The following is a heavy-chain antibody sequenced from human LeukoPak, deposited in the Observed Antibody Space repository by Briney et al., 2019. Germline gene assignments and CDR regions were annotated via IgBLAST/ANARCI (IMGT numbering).Heavy chain of an antibody. CDR3: ARDQGNRGYSYGLQEGFDY. V-gene: IGHV4-59*01. CDR1: GGSISSYY. J-gene: IGHJ4*02. CDR2: IYYSGST. Sequence: PSETLSLTCTVSGGSISSYYWSWTRQPPGKGLEWIGYIYYSGSTNYNPSLKSRVTISVDTSKNQFSLKLSSVTAADTAVYYCARDQGNRGYSYGLQEGFDYWGQGTLVTVSS. D-gene: IGHD5-18*01.